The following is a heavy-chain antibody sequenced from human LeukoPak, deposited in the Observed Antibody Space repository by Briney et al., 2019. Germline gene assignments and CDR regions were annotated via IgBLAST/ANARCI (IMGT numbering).Heavy chain of an antibody. D-gene: IGHD6-19*01. CDR3: ARSGNGWAFDY. CDR2: IYPGDSDT. CDR1: GYTFTSNW. J-gene: IGHJ4*02. V-gene: IGHV5-51*01. Sequence: GESPEISCKGSGYTFTSNWIAWVRRMPGKGLEWMGIIYPGDSDTRYSPSFQGQVTISADKSISTAYLQWISLKASDTAMYYCARSGNGWAFDYWGQGTLVTVSS.